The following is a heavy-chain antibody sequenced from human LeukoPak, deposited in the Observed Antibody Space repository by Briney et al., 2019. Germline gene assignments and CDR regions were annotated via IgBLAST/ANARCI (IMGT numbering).Heavy chain of an antibody. J-gene: IGHJ5*02. D-gene: IGHD3-22*01. CDR2: ISASGST. Sequence: PSETLSLTCSVSGGSISSYYWSWIRQPPGKVLEWIGYISASGSTNYNPSLKSRVTISVDTSKNQFSLKLSSVTAADTAVYYCARPYYYDSRIDPWGQGTLVTVSS. CDR3: ARPYYYDSRIDP. CDR1: GGSISSYY. V-gene: IGHV4-4*09.